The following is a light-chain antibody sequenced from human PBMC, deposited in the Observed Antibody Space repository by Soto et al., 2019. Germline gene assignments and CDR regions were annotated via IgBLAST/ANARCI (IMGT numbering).Light chain of an antibody. Sequence: IVLLEYPPTLSLSPGERATLSCRASQSVSSYLAWYQQKPGQAPRLLIYGASTRATGTPDRFSGSGSGTDFSLTIRGLKPEDFAVYYCQQYRMSPNTFGQGTRLEI. J-gene: IGKJ5*01. CDR1: QSVSSY. CDR3: QQYRMSPNT. CDR2: GAS. V-gene: IGKV3-20*01.